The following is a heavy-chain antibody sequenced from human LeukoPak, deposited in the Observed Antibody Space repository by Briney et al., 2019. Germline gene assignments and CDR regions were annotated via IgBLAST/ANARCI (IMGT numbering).Heavy chain of an antibody. J-gene: IGHJ5*02. CDR3: ARGVNWIDP. Sequence: SETLSLTCTVSGGSISSYYWSWIRQPPGKGLEWIGYISYSAITNYNPALKSRVTISIDTSKNQFPLKLSSVTAADTGVYYGARGVNWIDPWGQGTLVTVSS. D-gene: IGHD6-13*01. CDR1: GGSISSYY. V-gene: IGHV4-59*01. CDR2: ISYSAIT.